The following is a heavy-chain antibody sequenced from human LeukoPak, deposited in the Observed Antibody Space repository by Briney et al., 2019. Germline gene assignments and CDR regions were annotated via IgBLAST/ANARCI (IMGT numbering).Heavy chain of an antibody. J-gene: IGHJ4*02. CDR2: ISGSGGSA. Sequence: PGGSLRLSCAASRFTFSTYAMSWVRQAPGKGLEWVSGISGSGGSAYYADSVKGRFTISRDNSKNTLYLQMNSLRVEDTAVYYCARRSSLDYWGQGALVTVSS. D-gene: IGHD6-13*01. V-gene: IGHV3-23*01. CDR3: ARRSSLDY. CDR1: RFTFSTYA.